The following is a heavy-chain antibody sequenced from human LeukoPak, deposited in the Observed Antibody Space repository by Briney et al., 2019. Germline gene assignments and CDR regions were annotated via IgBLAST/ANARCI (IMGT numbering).Heavy chain of an antibody. J-gene: IGHJ3*02. CDR1: GFTFSSYA. D-gene: IGHD1-26*01. CDR2: ISYDGSNK. CDR3: AKVTGSSSYYAFDI. V-gene: IGHV3-30*04. Sequence: GGSLRLSCAASGFTFSSYAMHWVRQAPGKGLEWVAVISYDGSNKYYADSVKGRFTISRDNSKNTLYLQMNSLRAEDTAVYYCAKVTGSSSYYAFDIWGQGTMVTVSS.